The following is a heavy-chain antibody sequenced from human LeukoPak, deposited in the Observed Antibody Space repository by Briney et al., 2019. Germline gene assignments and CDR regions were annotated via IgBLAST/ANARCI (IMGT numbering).Heavy chain of an antibody. D-gene: IGHD6-19*01. Sequence: PSETLSLTCTVSGGSISSYYWSWIRQPAGKGLEWIGRIDTSGNTNYKPSLKSRVTMSVDTSKKQFSLKLTSVTAADTAVYYCARDSPYSSGWADFDHWGQGTLVTVSS. CDR2: IDTSGNT. J-gene: IGHJ4*02. CDR3: ARDSPYSSGWADFDH. CDR1: GGSISSYY. V-gene: IGHV4-4*07.